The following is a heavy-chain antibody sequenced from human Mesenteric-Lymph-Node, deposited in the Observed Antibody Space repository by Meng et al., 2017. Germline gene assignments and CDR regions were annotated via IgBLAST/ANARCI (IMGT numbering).Heavy chain of an antibody. D-gene: IGHD1-26*01. V-gene: IGHV1-2*02. CDR2: INPINGAT. CDR3: ARITGTYLAN. CDR1: GYSFTGYY. J-gene: IGHJ4*02. Sequence: QVQRVQSGAEVKNPGASVRVSCKASGYSFTGYYMHWVRQAPGQGLEWMGWINPINGATNHAQKFQGRVTMTRDTSISTAYMELTRLKSDDTAVYFCARITGTYLANWGQGTLVTVSS.